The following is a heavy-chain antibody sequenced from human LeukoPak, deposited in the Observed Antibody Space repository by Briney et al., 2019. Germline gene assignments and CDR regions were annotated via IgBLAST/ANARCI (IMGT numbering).Heavy chain of an antibody. V-gene: IGHV3-20*01. CDR3: ARGWRDSSGGWFDP. J-gene: IGHJ5*02. CDR1: GFTFDDYG. Sequence: GGSLRLSCAASGFTFDDYGMSWVRQAPGKGLEWVSGINWNGGSTGYADSVKGRFTISRDNAKNSLYLQMNSLRAEDTALYHCARGWRDSSGGWFDPWGQGTLVTVSS. D-gene: IGHD3-22*01. CDR2: INWNGGST.